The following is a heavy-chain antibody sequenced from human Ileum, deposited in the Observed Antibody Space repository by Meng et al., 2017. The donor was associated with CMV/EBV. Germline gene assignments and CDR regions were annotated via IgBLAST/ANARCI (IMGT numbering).Heavy chain of an antibody. D-gene: IGHD2-8*02. CDR1: GFAFGSHA. J-gene: IGHJ6*02. V-gene: IGHV3-23*05. Sequence: GGSLRLSCAASGFAFGSHALNWVRQTPGKGLEWVSTLYSDGATFVDYTYYADSVRCRFTISRDNSKNILYLQMDSLRVDDTAVYYCESPTHYAGGGYDYSYDMDVWGQGTTVTVSS. CDR3: ESPTHYAGGGYDYSYDMDV. CDR2: LYSDGATFVDYT.